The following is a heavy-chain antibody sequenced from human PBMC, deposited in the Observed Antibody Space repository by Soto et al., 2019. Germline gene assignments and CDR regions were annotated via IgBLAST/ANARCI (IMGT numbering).Heavy chain of an antibody. CDR3: ARGPPGLVGASSNY. V-gene: IGHV3-30*04. J-gene: IGHJ4*02. Sequence: QVQLVESGGGVVQPGRSLRLSCAASGFTISNYAMHWVRQAPGEGLEWVAVISYDGSNEYYADSVKGRFTISRDNSKSTLYLQMDSLRAEDTAVYYCARGPPGLVGASSNYWGQGTPVTVSS. CDR2: ISYDGSNE. CDR1: GFTISNYA. D-gene: IGHD1-26*01.